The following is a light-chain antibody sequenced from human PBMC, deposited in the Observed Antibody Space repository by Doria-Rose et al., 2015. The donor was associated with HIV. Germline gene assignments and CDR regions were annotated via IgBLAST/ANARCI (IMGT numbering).Light chain of an antibody. CDR2: NND. V-gene: IGLV1-51*01. Sequence: GNNYVSWYQQFPGTAPKLLLYNNDKRPSGIPDRFSGFKFGTSATLDITGLQTGDEADYFCGTWDNSLRAWVFGGGTKLSVL. J-gene: IGLJ3*02. CDR3: GTWDNSLRAWV. CDR1: GNNY.